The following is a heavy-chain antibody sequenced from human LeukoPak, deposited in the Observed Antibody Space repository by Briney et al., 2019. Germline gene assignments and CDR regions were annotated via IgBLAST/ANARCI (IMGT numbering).Heavy chain of an antibody. CDR2: MWYDGSSK. CDR3: ARSQSSSLIDY. CDR1: GFSFSAYG. J-gene: IGHJ4*02. V-gene: IGHV3-33*01. Sequence: GGSLRLSCAASGFSFSAYGVPWVRQAPGKGLEWVAVMWYDGSSKDYADSVKGRFTFSRDNSKNTLYLQMNSLTVEDTAVYYCARSQSSSLIDYWGQGTLVTVSS. D-gene: IGHD6-13*01.